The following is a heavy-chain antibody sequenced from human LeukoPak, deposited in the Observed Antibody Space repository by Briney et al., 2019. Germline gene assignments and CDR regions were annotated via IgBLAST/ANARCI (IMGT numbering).Heavy chain of an antibody. CDR2: ISGSGGST. J-gene: IGHJ4*02. D-gene: IGHD5-24*01. CDR3: AKDRDGYNSPFDS. CDR1: GFTFSSYA. Sequence: TGGSLRLSCAASGFTFSSYAMSWVRQAPGKGLEWVSAISGSGGSTYYADSVRGRFTISRDNSKNTLYLQMNSLRAEDTAVYYCAKDRDGYNSPFDSWGQGTLVTVSS. V-gene: IGHV3-23*01.